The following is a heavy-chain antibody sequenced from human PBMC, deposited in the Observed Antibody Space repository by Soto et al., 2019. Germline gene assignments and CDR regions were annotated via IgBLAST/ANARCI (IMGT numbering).Heavy chain of an antibody. CDR1: GGSFSGYY. J-gene: IGHJ4*02. Sequence: SETLSLTCAVYGGSFSGYYWDWIRQPPGKGLEWIGEINPDGATNYTPSLRGRVTISIDTSRNQFSLKLSSVTAADTAVYYCAIRQRSDPFFDYWGQGALVTVS. V-gene: IGHV4-34*01. CDR2: INPDGAT. CDR3: AIRQRSDPFFDY.